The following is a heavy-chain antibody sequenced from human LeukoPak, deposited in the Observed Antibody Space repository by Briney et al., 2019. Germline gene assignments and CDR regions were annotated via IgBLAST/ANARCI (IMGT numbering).Heavy chain of an antibody. J-gene: IGHJ4*02. CDR1: GFTFSSYW. CDR2: IKQDGSEK. D-gene: IGHD1-26*01. CDR3: ARGPAANSGNYYVGDY. V-gene: IGHV3-7*01. Sequence: GGSLRLSCAASGFTFSSYWMSWVCQAPGKGLEWVANIKQDGSEKYYVDSVKGRFTISRDNAKNSLYLQMNSLRAEDTAVYYCARGPAANSGNYYVGDYWGQGTLVTVSS.